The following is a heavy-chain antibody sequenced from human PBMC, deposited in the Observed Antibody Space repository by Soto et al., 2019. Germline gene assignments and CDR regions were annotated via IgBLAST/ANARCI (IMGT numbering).Heavy chain of an antibody. CDR3: ARGGVDGNWFDP. V-gene: IGHV1-2*04. D-gene: IGHD2-21*01. J-gene: IGHJ5*02. CDR2: INPNSGGT. Sequence: GASVKVSWKACGYTFTGYYMHWVRQAPGQGLEWMGWINPNSGGTNYAQKFQGWVTMTRDTSISTAYMELSRLRSDDTAVYYCARGGVDGNWFDPWGQGTMVTVSS. CDR1: GYTFTGYY.